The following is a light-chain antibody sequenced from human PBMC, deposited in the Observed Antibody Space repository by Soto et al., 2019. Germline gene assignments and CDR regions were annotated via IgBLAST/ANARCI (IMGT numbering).Light chain of an antibody. CDR2: GAS. J-gene: IGKJ2*01. V-gene: IGKV3-20*01. CDR1: QSVSSSY. CDR3: QQYDSSPPYT. Sequence: EIVLTQSPGTLSLSPGERATLSCRASQSVSSSYLAWYQQKPGQAPRLLIYGASSRATGIPDRFSGSGSGTDFTLTISRLEPEDFAVYHCQQYDSSPPYTFGQGTKLEIK.